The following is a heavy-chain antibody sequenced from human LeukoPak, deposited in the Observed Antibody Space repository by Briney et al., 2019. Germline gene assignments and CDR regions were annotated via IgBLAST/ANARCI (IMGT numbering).Heavy chain of an antibody. V-gene: IGHV1-2*02. CDR2: INPNSGGT. CDR3: ARDNVVVVPVVAVQH. Sequence: GASVKVSCKASGYTFTGYYMHWVRQAPGQGLEWMGWINPNSGGTNYAQKFQGRVTMTTDTSTSTAYMELRSLRFDDTAVYYCARDNVVVVPVVAVQHWGQGTLVTVSS. D-gene: IGHD2-2*01. J-gene: IGHJ1*01. CDR1: GYTFTGYY.